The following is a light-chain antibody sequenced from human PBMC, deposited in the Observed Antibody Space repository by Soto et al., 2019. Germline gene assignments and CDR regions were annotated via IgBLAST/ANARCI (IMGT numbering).Light chain of an antibody. CDR2: DVS. CDR3: SSYTSSSTPRVV. CDR1: SSDVGGYNY. J-gene: IGLJ2*01. Sequence: QSALPQHASVSGSPGQSITISCTGTSSDVGGYNYVSWYQQHPGKAPKLMIYDVSNRPSGVSNRFSGSKSGNTASLTISGLQAEDEADYYCSSYTSSSTPRVVFGGGTKLTVL. V-gene: IGLV2-14*01.